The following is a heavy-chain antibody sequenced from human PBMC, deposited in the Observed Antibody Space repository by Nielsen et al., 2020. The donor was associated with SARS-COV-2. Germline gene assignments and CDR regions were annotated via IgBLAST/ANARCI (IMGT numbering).Heavy chain of an antibody. CDR2: ISSNGGST. Sequence: GESLKISCAASGFTFSSYAMHWVRQAPGKGLEYVSAISSNGGSTYYADSVKGRFTISRDNSKNTLYLQMSSLRSEDTAVYYCARDGDRVNGDYDSAPLDYWGQGTLVTVSS. J-gene: IGHJ4*02. V-gene: IGHV3-64D*09. CDR3: ARDGDRVNGDYDSAPLDY. CDR1: GFTFSSYA. D-gene: IGHD4-17*01.